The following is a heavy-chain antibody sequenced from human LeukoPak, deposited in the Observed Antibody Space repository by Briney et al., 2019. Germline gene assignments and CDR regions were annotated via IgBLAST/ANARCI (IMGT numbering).Heavy chain of an antibody. D-gene: IGHD1-26*01. Sequence: PSETLSLTCTVSGYSISSGYYWGWIRQPPGRGLEWIGSIYHSGSTYYNPSLKSRVTISVDTSKNQFSLKLSSVTAADTAVYFCARDAPPTGIWVDPGSAEYFQHWGQGTLVTVSS. CDR3: ARDAPPTGIWVDPGSAEYFQH. CDR1: GYSISSGYY. CDR2: IYHSGST. J-gene: IGHJ1*01. V-gene: IGHV4-38-2*02.